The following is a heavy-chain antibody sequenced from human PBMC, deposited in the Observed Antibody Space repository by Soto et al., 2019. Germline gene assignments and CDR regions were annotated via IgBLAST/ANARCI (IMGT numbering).Heavy chain of an antibody. CDR1: GFPFSGYA. Sequence: PGGSRPLSCAAPGFPFSGYAMNWVRRAPGKELEGVSAIGGVGGSTYHAASVKGRCTISRDNSKNTLYLQMNSLRAEDTAVYYCAKEGILSGGSCYWFNYWGPGTLVIVSS. D-gene: IGHD2-15*01. CDR3: AKEGILSGGSCYWFNY. J-gene: IGHJ4*02. V-gene: IGHV3-23*01. CDR2: IGGVGGST.